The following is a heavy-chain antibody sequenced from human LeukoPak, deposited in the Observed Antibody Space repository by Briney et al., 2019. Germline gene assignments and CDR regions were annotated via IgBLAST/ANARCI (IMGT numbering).Heavy chain of an antibody. CDR2: INPNSGGT. J-gene: IGHJ4*02. D-gene: IGHD3-22*01. Sequence: ASVKVSCKASGYTFTGYYMHWVRQPPGQGLEWMGWINPNSGGTNYAQKFQGRVTMTRDTSISTAYMELSRLRSDDTAVYYCAREGNDSSGYYYPPFDYWGQGTLVTVSS. CDR3: AREGNDSSGYYYPPFDY. V-gene: IGHV1-2*02. CDR1: GYTFTGYY.